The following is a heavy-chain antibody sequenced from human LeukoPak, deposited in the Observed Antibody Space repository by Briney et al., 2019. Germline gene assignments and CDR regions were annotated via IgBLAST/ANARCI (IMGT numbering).Heavy chain of an antibody. D-gene: IGHD1-26*01. Sequence: GGSLRLSCAASGFSFSSYWMHWVRQAPGKGLVWVSRINSDGSSTSYADSVKGRFTISRDNAKNTLYLQMDSLRAEDTAMYYCARGTGSYYSLGYWGQGTLVTVSS. V-gene: IGHV3-74*01. CDR3: ARGTGSYYSLGY. CDR1: GFSFSSYW. CDR2: INSDGSST. J-gene: IGHJ4*02.